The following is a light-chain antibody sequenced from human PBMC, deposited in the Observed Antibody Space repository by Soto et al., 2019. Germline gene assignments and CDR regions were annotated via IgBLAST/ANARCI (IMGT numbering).Light chain of an antibody. CDR3: SSHSATSPYV. CDR1: SNDVGGCNY. CDR2: EVS. J-gene: IGLJ1*01. Sequence: QSALTQPASVSGSPGQSITISCTGTSNDVGGCNYVSWYQQQPGKAPKLIIYEVSHRPSGISNRFSGSKSGNTASLTISGLHVEDEADYYCSSHSATSPYVFGTGTKLTVL. V-gene: IGLV2-14*01.